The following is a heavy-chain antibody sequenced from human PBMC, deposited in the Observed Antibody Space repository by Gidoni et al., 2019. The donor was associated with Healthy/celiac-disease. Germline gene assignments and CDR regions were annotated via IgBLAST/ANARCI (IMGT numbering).Heavy chain of an antibody. V-gene: IGHV3-23*01. CDR2: ISGSGGSK. D-gene: IGHD2-2*01. J-gene: IGHJ4*02. CDR1: GFTFSSYA. Sequence: EVQLLESGGGLLQPGGSLRLSCAASGFTFSSYALSLVRQAPGKWLEWVSAISGSGGSKYYADSVKGRLTISRDNSKNTLYLQMNSLRAEDTAVYYCAKDEGYCSSTSCYEDFDYWGQGTLVTVSS. CDR3: AKDEGYCSSTSCYEDFDY.